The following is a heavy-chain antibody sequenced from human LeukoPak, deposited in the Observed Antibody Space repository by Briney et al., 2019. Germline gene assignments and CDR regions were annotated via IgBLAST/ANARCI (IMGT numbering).Heavy chain of an antibody. D-gene: IGHD3-10*01. CDR2: ISYDGSNK. J-gene: IGHJ6*02. Sequence: GRTLRLSCAASGFTFSSYGMHWVRQAPGKGLEWVAVISYDGSNKYYADSVKGRFTISRDNSKNTLYLQMNSLRAEDTAVYYCAKDGGEVTRKYYYDGMDVWGQGTTVTVSS. CDR1: GFTFSSYG. V-gene: IGHV3-30*18. CDR3: AKDGGEVTRKYYYDGMDV.